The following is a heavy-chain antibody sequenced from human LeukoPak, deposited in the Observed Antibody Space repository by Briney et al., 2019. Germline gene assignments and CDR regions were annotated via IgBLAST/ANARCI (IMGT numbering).Heavy chain of an antibody. CDR2: IIPIFGTA. J-gene: IGHJ4*02. V-gene: IGHV1-69*06. D-gene: IGHD3-10*01. CDR1: VGTFSSYA. CDR3: ARGELYGSGSYWAY. Sequence: SVTVSFKSSVGTFSSYAISWVRQAPGQGLEWMGRIIPIFGTANYAQKFRGRVTITPDKSTSTAYMELSSLRSEDTAVYYCARGELYGSGSYWAYWGQGTLVTVSS.